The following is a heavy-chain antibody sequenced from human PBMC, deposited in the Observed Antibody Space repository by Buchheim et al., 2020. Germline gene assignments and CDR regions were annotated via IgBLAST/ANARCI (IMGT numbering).Heavy chain of an antibody. D-gene: IGHD5-24*01. CDR2: INQGGGT. J-gene: IGHJ4*02. Sequence: QVRLQQWGAGLLKPSETLSLTCGVYGGSFSGYYWSWIRQPPGKGLEWIGEINQGGGTTYNPSLKSRVTMSVDTSKNPFSLKLISVTAADTAMYYCARGRRMEMELVYWGQGSL. V-gene: IGHV4-34*01. CDR1: GGSFSGYY. CDR3: ARGRRMEMELVY.